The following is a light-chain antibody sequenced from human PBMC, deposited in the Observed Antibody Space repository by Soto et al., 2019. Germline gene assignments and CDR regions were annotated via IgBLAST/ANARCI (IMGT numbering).Light chain of an antibody. J-gene: IGLJ2*01. Sequence: QSALTQPASVSGSPGQSVTISCTGTSSDVTGYNSVSWYQQHPGKGPKLIIYGVNNQPSGVSDRFFGSKSGNTASLTISGLQAEDEADYYCFSYRSTTDRVFGGGTKLTVL. V-gene: IGLV2-14*01. CDR3: FSYRSTTDRV. CDR1: SSDVTGYNS. CDR2: GVN.